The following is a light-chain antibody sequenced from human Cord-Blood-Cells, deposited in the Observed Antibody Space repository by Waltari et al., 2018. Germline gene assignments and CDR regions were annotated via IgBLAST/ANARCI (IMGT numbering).Light chain of an antibody. J-gene: IGKJ4*01. Sequence: EIVLTQYPGTLSLSPGDRAPLSCRASQSVSSSYLAWYQQKPGQAPRPLIYGASSRATGIPDRFSGSGSGTDFTLTISRLGPVDFAVYYCQQYGSSPPLTFGGGTKVEIK. CDR1: QSVSSSY. V-gene: IGKV3-20*01. CDR3: QQYGSSPPLT. CDR2: GAS.